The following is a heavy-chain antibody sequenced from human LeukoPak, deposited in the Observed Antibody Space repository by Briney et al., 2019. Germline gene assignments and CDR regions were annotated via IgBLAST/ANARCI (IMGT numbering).Heavy chain of an antibody. CDR2: ISSSSSTI. Sequence: PGGSLRLSCAASGFTFSSYSMNWVRQAPGKGLEWVSYISSSSSTIYYADSVKGRFTISRDNAKNSLYLQMNSLRAEDTAVYYCARDLWDSSGSNWFDPWGQGTLVTVSS. V-gene: IGHV3-48*04. J-gene: IGHJ5*02. CDR1: GFTFSSYS. D-gene: IGHD3-22*01. CDR3: ARDLWDSSGSNWFDP.